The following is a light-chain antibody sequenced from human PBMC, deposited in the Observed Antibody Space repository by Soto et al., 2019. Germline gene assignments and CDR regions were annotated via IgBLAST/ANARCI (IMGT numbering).Light chain of an antibody. J-gene: IGKJ1*01. Sequence: DIPMTQSPPTLSAYVGDRVTITCRASQSISGWLAWYQQKPGKAPKLLIYKASTLESGVPTRFSGSGSGTEFTLTISSLQPDDFATYYCQQYNSYWTFGQGTKVEI. CDR2: KAS. V-gene: IGKV1-5*03. CDR3: QQYNSYWT. CDR1: QSISGW.